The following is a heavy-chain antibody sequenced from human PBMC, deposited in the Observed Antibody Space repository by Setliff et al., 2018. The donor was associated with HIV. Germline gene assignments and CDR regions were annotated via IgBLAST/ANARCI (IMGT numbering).Heavy chain of an antibody. CDR1: GGAPNIYS. D-gene: IGHD1-26*01. CDR2: IIPGLGTS. Sequence: ASVKVSCKASGGAPNIYSISWVRQAPGQGLEWMGRIIPGLGTSVYAQKFQERVTITRDMSTSTAYMELSSLRSEDTAVYYCAATVESVGPYYGMDVWGQGTTVTVSS. CDR3: AATVESVGPYYGMDV. V-gene: IGHV1-69*08. J-gene: IGHJ6*02.